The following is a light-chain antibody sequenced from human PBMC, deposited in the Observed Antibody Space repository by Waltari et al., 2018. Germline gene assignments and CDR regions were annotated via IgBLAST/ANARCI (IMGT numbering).Light chain of an antibody. CDR1: QGIGSW. CDR2: GAS. V-gene: IGKV1-12*01. J-gene: IGKJ4*01. Sequence: DIQMTQSPSFVSASEGDRVTITCRASQGIGSWLAWYQQKPGKAPKLLVSGASTLQSEVPSRFSGSGSGTDFSLTINSLQPEDVATYYCQQATSFPLTFGGGTKVEIK. CDR3: QQATSFPLT.